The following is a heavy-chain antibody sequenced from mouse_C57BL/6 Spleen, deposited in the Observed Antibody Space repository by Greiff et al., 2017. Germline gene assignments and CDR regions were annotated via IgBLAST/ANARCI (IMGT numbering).Heavy chain of an antibody. Sequence: EVKVEESGPGLVKPSQSLSLTCSVTGYSITSGYYWNWLRQFPGNKLEWMGYISYDGSNNYNPSLQNRISITSDTSKNQFFLTLNSVTTEDTATYYCASSPDGYDDGGGYFDYWGQGTTLTVSS. CDR1: GYSITSGYY. CDR2: ISYDGSN. D-gene: IGHD2-2*01. CDR3: ASSPDGYDDGGGYFDY. V-gene: IGHV3-6*01. J-gene: IGHJ2*01.